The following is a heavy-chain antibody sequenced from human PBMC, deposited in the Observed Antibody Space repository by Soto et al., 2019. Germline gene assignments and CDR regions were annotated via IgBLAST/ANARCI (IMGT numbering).Heavy chain of an antibody. J-gene: IGHJ6*02. CDR1: GFTFDDYA. V-gene: IGHV3-9*01. D-gene: IGHD2-2*01. CDR2: ISWNSGSI. Sequence: GGSLRLSCAASGFTFDDYAMHWVRQAPGKGLEWVSGISWNSGSIGYADSVKGRFTISRDNAKNSLYLQMNSLRAEDTALYYCAKDGGYCSSTSCPRGLPYYYGMDVWSQGTTVTVSS. CDR3: AKDGGYCSSTSCPRGLPYYYGMDV.